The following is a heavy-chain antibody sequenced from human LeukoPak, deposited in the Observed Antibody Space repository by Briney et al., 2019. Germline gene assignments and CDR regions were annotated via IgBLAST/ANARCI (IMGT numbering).Heavy chain of an antibody. CDR1: GGSISSYY. CDR2: IYTSGST. CDR3: ARGPRITMVRGVIRNAFDI. J-gene: IGHJ3*02. V-gene: IGHV4-4*07. D-gene: IGHD3-10*01. Sequence: SETLSLTCTVSGGSISSYYWSWLQQPAARGLEGIKRIYTSGSTNYNHSLTSRVTLSVDTCKNPFSLKLSSVSAAHTAVYYCARGPRITMVRGVIRNAFDIWGQGTMVTVSS.